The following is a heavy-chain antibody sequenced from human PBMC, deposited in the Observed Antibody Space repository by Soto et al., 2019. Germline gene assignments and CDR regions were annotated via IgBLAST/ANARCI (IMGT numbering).Heavy chain of an antibody. J-gene: IGHJ5*02. Sequence: QVQLQQWGAGLLKPSETLSLTCAVYGGSFSGYYWSWIRQPPGKGLEWIGEINHSGSTNYNPSLKSRVTISVDTSKNQFSLKLSSVTAAATAVYYCARQQGGWFGEPRRSNQKYNWFDPWGQGTLVTVSS. D-gene: IGHD3-10*01. CDR1: GGSFSGYY. CDR3: ARQQGGWFGEPRRSNQKYNWFDP. CDR2: INHSGST. V-gene: IGHV4-34*01.